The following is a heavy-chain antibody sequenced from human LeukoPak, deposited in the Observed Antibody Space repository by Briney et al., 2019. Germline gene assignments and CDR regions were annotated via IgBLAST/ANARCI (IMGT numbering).Heavy chain of an antibody. CDR1: GFTFSDYS. D-gene: IGHD6-13*01. V-gene: IGHV3-11*01. CDR3: AGDTIAAAVSGWFDP. CDR2: ISSSGSTI. J-gene: IGHJ5*02. Sequence: GGSLRLSCAASGFTFSDYSMSWIRQAPGKGLEWVSYISSSGSTIYYADSVKGRFTISRDNAKNSLYLQMNSLRAEDTAVYYCAGDTIAAAVSGWFDPWGQGTLVTVSS.